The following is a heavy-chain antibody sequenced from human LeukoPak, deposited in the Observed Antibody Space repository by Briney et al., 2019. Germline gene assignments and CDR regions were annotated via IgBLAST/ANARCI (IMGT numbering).Heavy chain of an antibody. Sequence: ASVKVSCKASGYTFTSYDINWVRQATGQGLEWMGWMNPNSGNTGYAQKFQGRVTMTRNTSISTAYMELSSLRSEDTAVYYCARGLREYDFWSGYFPPTYYYYDMDVWGQGTTVTVSS. D-gene: IGHD3-3*01. CDR1: GYTFTSYD. CDR3: ARGLREYDFWSGYFPPTYYYYDMDV. CDR2: MNPNSGNT. V-gene: IGHV1-8*01. J-gene: IGHJ6*02.